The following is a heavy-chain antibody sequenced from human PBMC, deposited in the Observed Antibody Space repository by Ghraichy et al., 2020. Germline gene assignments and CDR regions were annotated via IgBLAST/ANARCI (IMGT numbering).Heavy chain of an antibody. CDR1: GGSISSSTYC. V-gene: IGHV4-39*01. D-gene: IGHD3-22*01. CDR3: ARRYYDSSGYSHAFDI. J-gene: IGHJ3*02. Sequence: SETLSLTCTVSGGSISSSTYCWGWIRQSPGKGLEWIGTIYYSGTTYYNPSLKSRVTISVDTSTSQFSLKLSSVTAADTAVYYCARRYYDSSGYSHAFDIWGQGTMVTVSS. CDR2: IYYSGTT.